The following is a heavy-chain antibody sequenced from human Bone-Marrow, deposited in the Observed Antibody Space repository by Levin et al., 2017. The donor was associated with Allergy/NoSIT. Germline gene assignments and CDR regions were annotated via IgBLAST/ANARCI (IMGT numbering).Heavy chain of an antibody. CDR2: ISAYNGNT. CDR1: GYTFTSYG. Sequence: ASVKVSCKASGYTFTSYGISWVRQAPGQGLEWMGWISAYNGNTNYAQKLQGRVTMTTDTSTSTAYMELRSLRSDDTAVYYCARAGYCSSTSCYKYYYYYGMDVWGQGTTVTVSS. D-gene: IGHD2-2*02. CDR3: ARAGYCSSTSCYKYYYYYGMDV. J-gene: IGHJ6*02. V-gene: IGHV1-18*01.